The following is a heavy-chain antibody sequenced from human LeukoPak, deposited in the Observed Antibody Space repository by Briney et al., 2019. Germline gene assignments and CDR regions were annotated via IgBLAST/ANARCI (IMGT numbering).Heavy chain of an antibody. CDR3: ARDYDSSGYYWDYFDY. V-gene: IGHV4-34*01. CDR2: INHSGST. D-gene: IGHD3-22*01. Sequence: SETLSLTCAAYGGTFSGYYWSWIRQPPGKGLEWIGEINHSGSTNYNPSLKSRVTISVDTSKNQFSLKLSSVTAADTAVYYCARDYDSSGYYWDYFDYWGQGTLVTVSS. CDR1: GGTFSGYY. J-gene: IGHJ4*02.